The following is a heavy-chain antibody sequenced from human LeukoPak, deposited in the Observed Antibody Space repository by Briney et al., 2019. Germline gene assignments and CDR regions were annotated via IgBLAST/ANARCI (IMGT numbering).Heavy chain of an antibody. D-gene: IGHD4-17*01. CDR3: ARVGRTMTTVTTGGY. V-gene: IGHV4-30-4*01. CDR2: IYYTGST. J-gene: IGHJ4*02. Sequence: SSETLSLTCTVSGGSISSADCYWSWIRQPPGKGLEWIGYIYYTGSTYYNPSLKSRVTMSVDTSNNQFSLKLNSVTATDTAVYYCARVGRTMTTVTTGGYWGQGNLVTVSS. CDR1: GGSISSADCY.